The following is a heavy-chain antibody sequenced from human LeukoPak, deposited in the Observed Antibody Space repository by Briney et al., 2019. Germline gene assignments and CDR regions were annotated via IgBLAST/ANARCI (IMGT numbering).Heavy chain of an antibody. CDR2: IYYTGSS. D-gene: IGHD2-15*01. V-gene: IGHV4-39*02. CDR3: ARDCSGGSCFSGPFEY. J-gene: IGHJ4*02. Sequence: SETLSLTCTVSGGSISYSTYYWGWVRQPPGKGLECIASIYYTGSSYYNPSLKSRVTISVDTSKNQFSLKLRSVTAADTAVYYCARDCSGGSCFSGPFEYWGQGTLVTVSS. CDR1: GGSISYSTYY.